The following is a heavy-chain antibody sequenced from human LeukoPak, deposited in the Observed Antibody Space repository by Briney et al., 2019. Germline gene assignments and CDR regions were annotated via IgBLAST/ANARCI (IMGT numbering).Heavy chain of an antibody. CDR2: INPSGGST. J-gene: IGHJ4*02. CDR1: GYTFTSYY. D-gene: IGHD2-2*02. Sequence: ASVKLSCKASGYTFTSYYMHWVRQAPGQGLEWMGIINPSGGSTSYAQKFQGRVTMTRDTSTSTVYMELSSLRSEDTAVYYCAKVHSLYCSSTICYNFDYWGQGTLVTVSS. CDR3: AKVHSLYCSSTICYNFDY. V-gene: IGHV1-46*01.